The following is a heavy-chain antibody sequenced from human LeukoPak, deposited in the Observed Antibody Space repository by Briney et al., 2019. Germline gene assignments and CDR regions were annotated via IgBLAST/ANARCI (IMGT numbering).Heavy chain of an antibody. CDR3: ARGHAGGDSSSPTYYFDY. CDR1: GGSISSSSYY. V-gene: IGHV4-39*07. D-gene: IGHD6-6*01. CDR2: INHSGST. Sequence: SETLSLTCTVSGGSISSSSYYWGWIRQPPGKGLEWIGEINHSGSTNYNPSLKSRVTISVDTSKNQFSLKLSSVTAADTAVYYCARGHAGGDSSSPTYYFDYWGQGTLVTVSS. J-gene: IGHJ4*02.